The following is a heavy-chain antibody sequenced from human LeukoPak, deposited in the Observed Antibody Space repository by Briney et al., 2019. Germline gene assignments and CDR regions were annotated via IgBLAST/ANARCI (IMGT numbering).Heavy chain of an antibody. J-gene: IGHJ4*02. D-gene: IGHD3-3*01. Sequence: SETLSLTCTVSGGSIISGDYYWSWIRRPPGKGLEWIGYIYYSGSTYYNPSLKSRVTISVDTSKNQFSLKLSSVTAADTAVYYCARSEGGVVILPDYWGQGTLVTVSS. CDR2: IYYSGST. CDR1: GGSIISGDYY. V-gene: IGHV4-30-4*08. CDR3: ARSEGGVVILPDY.